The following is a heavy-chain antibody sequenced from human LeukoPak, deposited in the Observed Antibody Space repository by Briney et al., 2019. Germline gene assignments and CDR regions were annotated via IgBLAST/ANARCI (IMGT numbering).Heavy chain of an antibody. Sequence: GASVKVSCKASGYTFTSYGISWVRQAPGQGLEWMGWISAYNGNTNYAQKLQGRVTMTTDTSTSTAYMELRSLRSDDTAVYYCARVKGSGSYSWSPYYYYYYMDVWGKGTTVTVSS. J-gene: IGHJ6*03. D-gene: IGHD3-10*01. CDR1: GYTFTSYG. CDR2: ISAYNGNT. CDR3: ARVKGSGSYSWSPYYYYYYMDV. V-gene: IGHV1-18*01.